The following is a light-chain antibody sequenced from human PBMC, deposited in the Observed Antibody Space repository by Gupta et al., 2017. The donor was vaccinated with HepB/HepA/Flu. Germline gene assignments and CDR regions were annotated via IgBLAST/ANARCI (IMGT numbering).Light chain of an antibody. Sequence: QYALTQPASVPGSPSQSVTISCTGTSSDVGGYNFVSWYQQHPGKAPKLMIHDVSYRPTGVSNRFSGSKSGYTASLTISGREDEDEADYYVCACTTNRLYVFGTGTKVTVL. V-gene: IGLV2-14*01. CDR2: DVS. CDR3: CACTTNRLYV. CDR1: SSDVGGYNF. J-gene: IGLJ1*01.